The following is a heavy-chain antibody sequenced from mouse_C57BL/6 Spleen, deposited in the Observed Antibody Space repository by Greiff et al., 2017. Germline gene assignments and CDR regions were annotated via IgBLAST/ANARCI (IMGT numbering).Heavy chain of an antibody. Sequence: QVQLQQSGAELVRPGTSVKVSCKASGYAFTNYLIEWVKQRPGQGLEWIGVINPGSGGTNYNEKFKGKATLTADKSSSTAYMQLSSLTSEDSAVYFCARGRGGYDYWGQGTTLTVSS. D-gene: IGHD3-1*01. CDR1: GYAFTNYL. CDR2: INPGSGGT. J-gene: IGHJ2*01. V-gene: IGHV1-54*01. CDR3: ARGRGGYDY.